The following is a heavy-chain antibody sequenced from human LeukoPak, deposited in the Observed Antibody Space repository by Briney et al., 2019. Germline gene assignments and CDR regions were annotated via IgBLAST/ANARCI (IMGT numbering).Heavy chain of an antibody. J-gene: IGHJ4*02. CDR1: GYTFTGYY. D-gene: IGHD6-19*01. Sequence: ASVKVSCKASGYTFTGYYMHWVRQAPGQGLEWMGWINPNSGGTNYAQKFQGGVTMTRDTSISTAYMELSRLRSDDTAVYYCASKDRSGWYGEGIFDYWGQGTLVTVSS. CDR3: ASKDRSGWYGEGIFDY. V-gene: IGHV1-2*02. CDR2: INPNSGGT.